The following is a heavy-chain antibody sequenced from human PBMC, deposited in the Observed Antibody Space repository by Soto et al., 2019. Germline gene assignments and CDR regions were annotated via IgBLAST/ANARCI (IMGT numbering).Heavy chain of an antibody. CDR3: ALPRPRTSSWYGSEYFQH. J-gene: IGHJ1*01. V-gene: IGHV1-46*01. Sequence: ASVKVSCKASGYTFTSYYMHWMRQAPGQGLEWMGIINPSGGSTSYAQKFQGRVTITRDTSASTAYMELSSLRSEDTAVYYCALPRPRTSSWYGSEYFQHWGQGTLVTVSS. CDR1: GYTFTSYY. D-gene: IGHD6-13*01. CDR2: INPSGGST.